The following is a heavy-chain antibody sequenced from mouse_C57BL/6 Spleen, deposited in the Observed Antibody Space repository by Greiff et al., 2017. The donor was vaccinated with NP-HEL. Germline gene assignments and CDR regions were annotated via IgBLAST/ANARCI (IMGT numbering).Heavy chain of an antibody. CDR2: INPNYSST. CDR1: GYSFTDYY. Sequence: QLQQPGPELVKPGASVKISCKASGYSFTDYYMNWVKQSHGQSLEWIGVINPNYSSTSYNQKFKGKATLTVDQSSSTAYMQLNSLTSEDSAVYYCAPGGSSYDALDYWGQGTSVTVSA. J-gene: IGHJ4*01. D-gene: IGHD1-1*01. CDR3: APGGSSYDALDY. V-gene: IGHV1-39*01.